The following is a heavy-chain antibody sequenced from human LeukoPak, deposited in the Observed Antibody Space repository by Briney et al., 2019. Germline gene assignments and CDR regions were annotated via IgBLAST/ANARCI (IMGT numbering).Heavy chain of an antibody. V-gene: IGHV3-23*01. Sequence: GGSLRLSCAASGFTFSTYAMTWVRQAPGRGLEWVSGISGSGIGTFYADSVKGRFTISRDNSKNTLYLQMTSLRAEDTAVYYCAKDGGQWLGAKFDYWGQGTLVTVSS. J-gene: IGHJ4*02. D-gene: IGHD6-19*01. CDR1: GFTFSTYA. CDR3: AKDGGQWLGAKFDY. CDR2: ISGSGIGT.